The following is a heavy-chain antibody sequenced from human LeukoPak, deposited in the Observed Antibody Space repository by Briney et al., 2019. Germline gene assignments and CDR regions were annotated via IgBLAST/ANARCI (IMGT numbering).Heavy chain of an antibody. CDR3: ARVDWEGSGTYYFDS. V-gene: IGHV3-30-3*01. CDR2: ISHDGSSK. D-gene: IGHD1-26*01. CDR1: GFTFSNHG. Sequence: PGGSLRLSCAASGFTFSNHGMHWVRQAPGKGLEWVAVISHDGSSKYYADSVKGRFTISRDNSKNTLFLQMDSLATEDTAVYFCARVDWEGSGTYYFDSWGQGTLVTVSS. J-gene: IGHJ4*02.